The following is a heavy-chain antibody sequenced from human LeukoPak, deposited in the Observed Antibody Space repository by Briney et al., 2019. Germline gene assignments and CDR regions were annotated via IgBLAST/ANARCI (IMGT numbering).Heavy chain of an antibody. D-gene: IGHD2-2*01. V-gene: IGHV3-53*01. J-gene: IGHJ3*02. Sequence: PGGSLRLSCAASGFTVSSNYMSWVRQAPGKGLEWVSTIYSGGSTYYADSVKGRFTISRDNSKNTLYLQMNNLRAEDTAVYYCASGTSSWVLMAFDIWGQGTMVTVSS. CDR2: IYSGGST. CDR1: GFTVSSNY. CDR3: ASGTSSWVLMAFDI.